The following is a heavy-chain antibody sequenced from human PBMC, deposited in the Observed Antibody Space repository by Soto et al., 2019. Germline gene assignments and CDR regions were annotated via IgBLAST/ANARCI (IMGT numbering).Heavy chain of an antibody. V-gene: IGHV3-33*01. D-gene: IGHD6-19*01. CDR2: IWYDGSNK. Sequence: QVQLVESGGGVVQPGRSLRLSCAASGFTFSSYGMHWVRQAPGKGLEWVAVIWYDGSNKYYADCVMGLFTTSRDNSRNTLDLQTHSLGVEDTAVYYGARTAVAGTFFDYWGQGTLVTVSS. CDR1: GFTFSSYG. J-gene: IGHJ4*02. CDR3: ARTAVAGTFFDY.